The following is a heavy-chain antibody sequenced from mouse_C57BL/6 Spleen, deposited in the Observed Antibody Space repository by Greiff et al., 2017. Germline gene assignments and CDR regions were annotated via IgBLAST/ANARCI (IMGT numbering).Heavy chain of an antibody. D-gene: IGHD2-4*01. J-gene: IGHJ3*01. V-gene: IGHV1-74*01. CDR3: AIYDYDGGAWFAY. Sequence: QVQLQQPGAELVKPGASVKVSCKASGYTFTSYWMHWVKQRPGQGLEWIGRIYPSDSDTNYNQKFKGKATLTVDKSSSTAYMQLSSLTSEDSAVYYCAIYDYDGGAWFAYWGQGTLVTVSA. CDR2: IYPSDSDT. CDR1: GYTFTSYW.